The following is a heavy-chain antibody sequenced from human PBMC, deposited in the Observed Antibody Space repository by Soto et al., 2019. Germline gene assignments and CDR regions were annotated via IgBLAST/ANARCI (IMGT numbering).Heavy chain of an antibody. J-gene: IGHJ4*02. Sequence: SLTCAVSGGSISSGGYSWSWIRQPPGKGLEWIGYIYHSGSTYYNPSLKSRVTISVDRSKNQFSLKLSSVTAADTAVYYCARRYGFCFDYWGQGTLVTASS. V-gene: IGHV4-30-2*01. CDR2: IYHSGST. CDR1: GGSISSGGYS. D-gene: IGHD5-18*01. CDR3: ARRYGFCFDY.